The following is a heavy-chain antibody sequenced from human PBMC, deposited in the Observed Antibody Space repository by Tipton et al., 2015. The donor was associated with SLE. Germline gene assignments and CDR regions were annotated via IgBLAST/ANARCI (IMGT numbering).Heavy chain of an antibody. V-gene: IGHV4-34*01. CDR3: ATDPNGVYGSFEY. CDR1: GGSFSDYY. CDR2: INHSGST. D-gene: IGHD4-17*01. Sequence: TLSLTCSVYGGSFSDYYWTWIRQPPGKGLEWIGAINHSGSTSYNPSLRSRVTISVDTSRNQFSLKLSSVTAADTAIYYCATDPNGVYGSFEYWGQGALVTVSS. J-gene: IGHJ4*02.